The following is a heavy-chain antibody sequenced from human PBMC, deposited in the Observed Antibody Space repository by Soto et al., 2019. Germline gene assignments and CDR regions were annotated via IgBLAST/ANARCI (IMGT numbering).Heavy chain of an antibody. Sequence: GSGPTLVNPTQTLTLTCTFSGFSLSTSGMCVSWIRQPPGKALEWLALIDWDDDKYYSTSLKTRLTISKDTSKNQVVLTMTNMDPVDTATYYCARIIAGIAAAGTGKTYNWFDPWGQGTLVTVSS. J-gene: IGHJ5*02. CDR3: ARIIAGIAAAGTGKTYNWFDP. V-gene: IGHV2-70*01. D-gene: IGHD6-13*01. CDR2: IDWDDDK. CDR1: GFSLSTSGMC.